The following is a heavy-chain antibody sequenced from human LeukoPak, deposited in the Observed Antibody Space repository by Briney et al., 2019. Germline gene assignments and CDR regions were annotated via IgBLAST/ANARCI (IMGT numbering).Heavy chain of an antibody. Sequence: PGGSLRLSCAASGFSFSSYGMYWVRQAPGTGLERVTSISGGSTFIDYADSVRGRFAISRDNAKNSLYLQMNSLRAEDTALYYCAKDIYYDSSGYYDYWGQGTLVTVSS. CDR2: ISGGSTFI. J-gene: IGHJ4*02. D-gene: IGHD3-22*01. V-gene: IGHV3-21*04. CDR3: AKDIYYDSSGYYDY. CDR1: GFSFSSYG.